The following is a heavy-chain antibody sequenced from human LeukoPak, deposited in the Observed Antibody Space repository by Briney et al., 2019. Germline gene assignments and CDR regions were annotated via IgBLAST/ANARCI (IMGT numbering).Heavy chain of an antibody. Sequence: SVKVSCKASGGTFSSYAISWVRQAPGQGLEWMGRIIPIFGTANYAQKFQGRVTITTDESTSTAYMELSSLRSDDTAVYYCARDGSWWFDPWGQGTLVTVSS. D-gene: IGHD1-1*01. CDR3: ARDGSWWFDP. J-gene: IGHJ5*02. CDR1: GGTFSSYA. V-gene: IGHV1-69*05. CDR2: IIPIFGTA.